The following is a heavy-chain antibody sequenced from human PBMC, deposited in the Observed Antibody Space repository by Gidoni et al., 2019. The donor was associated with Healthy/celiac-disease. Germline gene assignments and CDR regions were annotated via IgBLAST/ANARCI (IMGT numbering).Heavy chain of an antibody. CDR2: ISSSSSYI. V-gene: IGHV3-21*01. J-gene: IGHJ5*02. D-gene: IGHD3-16*01. Sequence: EVQRVASGGGLFKPGGSRSLSCAASGCTFSSYSMNWVRQAPGKGLEWVSSISSSSSYIYYADSVKGRFTISRDNAKNSLYLQMNSLRAEDTAVYYCARDRYLGWFDPWGQGTLVTVSS. CDR1: GCTFSSYS. CDR3: ARDRYLGWFDP.